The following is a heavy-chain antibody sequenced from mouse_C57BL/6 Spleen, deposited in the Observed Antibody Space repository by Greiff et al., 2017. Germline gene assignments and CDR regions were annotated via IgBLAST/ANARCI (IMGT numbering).Heavy chain of an antibody. CDR3: VHYYGSSWYFDV. CDR2: IDPETGGT. CDR1: GYTFTDYE. J-gene: IGHJ1*03. Sequence: VQVVESGAELVRPGASVTLSCKASGYTFTDYEMHWVKQTPVHGLEWIGAIDPETGGTAYNQKFKGKAILTADKSSSTAYMELRSLTSEDSAVYYCVHYYGSSWYFDVWGTGTTVTVSS. D-gene: IGHD1-1*01. V-gene: IGHV1-15*01.